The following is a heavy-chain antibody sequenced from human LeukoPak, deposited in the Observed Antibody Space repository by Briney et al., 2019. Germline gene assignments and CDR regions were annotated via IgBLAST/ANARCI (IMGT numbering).Heavy chain of an antibody. J-gene: IGHJ4*02. CDR3: AKAPPPPITMVRGVIPSGFDY. CDR2: ISGSGGST. Sequence: PGGSLRLSCAASGFTFSSYAVSWVRQAPGKGLEWVSAISGSGGSTYYADSVKGRFTISRDNSKNTLYLQMNSLRAEDTAVYYCAKAPPPPITMVRGVIPSGFDYWGQGTLVTVSS. CDR1: GFTFSSYA. V-gene: IGHV3-23*01. D-gene: IGHD3-10*01.